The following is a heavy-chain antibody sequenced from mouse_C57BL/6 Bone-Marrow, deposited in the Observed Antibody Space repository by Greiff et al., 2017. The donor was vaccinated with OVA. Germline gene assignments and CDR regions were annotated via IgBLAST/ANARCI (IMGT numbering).Heavy chain of an antibody. CDR2: INPYNGGT. Sequence: EVQRVESGPVLVKPGASVKMSCKASGYTFTDYYMNWVKQSHGKSLEWIGVINPYNGGTSYNQKFKGKATLTVDKSSSTAYMELNSLTSEDSAVYYCARSLLTLFDYWGQGTTLTVSS. V-gene: IGHV1-19*01. D-gene: IGHD4-1*01. CDR1: GYTFTDYY. CDR3: ARSLLTLFDY. J-gene: IGHJ2*01.